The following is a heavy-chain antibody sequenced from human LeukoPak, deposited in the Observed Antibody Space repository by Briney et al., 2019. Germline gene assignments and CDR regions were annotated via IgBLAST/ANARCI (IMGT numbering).Heavy chain of an antibody. CDR1: GASISSHY. V-gene: IGHV4-59*08. CDR2: ISYSGST. D-gene: IGHD2-15*01. CDR3: AKGPTAVTLGNWFDP. J-gene: IGHJ5*02. Sequence: SETLSLTCTVSGASISSHYWSWIRQPPGKGLEWIGYISYSGSTNYNPSLKSRVTIAVDKSKNQFSLKLNSVTAADTAVFYCAKGPTAVTLGNWFDPWGQGTLVIVSS.